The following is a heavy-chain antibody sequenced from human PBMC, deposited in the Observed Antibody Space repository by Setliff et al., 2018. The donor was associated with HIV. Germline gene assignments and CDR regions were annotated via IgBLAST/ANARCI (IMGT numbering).Heavy chain of an antibody. CDR1: GYTFTRYY. CDR3: ARDPIRAVGVDFWSATNNWFGP. V-gene: IGHV1-46*01. CDR2: MNAKSGST. Sequence: RASVKVSCKASGYTFTRYYMHWVRQAPGQGLEWMGIMNAKSGSTHYARKFQGRVTMTRDTATSTVYMELSSLRSEDTAVYYCARDPIRAVGVDFWSATNNWFGPWGQGTLVTVSS. J-gene: IGHJ5*02. D-gene: IGHD3-3*01.